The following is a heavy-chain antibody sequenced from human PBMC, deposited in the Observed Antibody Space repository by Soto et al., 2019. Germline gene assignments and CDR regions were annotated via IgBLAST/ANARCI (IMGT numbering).Heavy chain of an antibody. J-gene: IGHJ4*02. Sequence: PGGSLRLSCAASGFTFSSYSMNWVRQAPGKGLEWVSCIDGSGGTTYYAASVKGRFTISRDTSKSTLYLQMNGLTVEDTALYYCAKEGWQRSGWFGKFDYWGQGALVTVSS. CDR1: GFTFSSYS. V-gene: IGHV3-23*01. CDR2: IDGSGGTT. D-gene: IGHD6-19*01. CDR3: AKEGWQRSGWFGKFDY.